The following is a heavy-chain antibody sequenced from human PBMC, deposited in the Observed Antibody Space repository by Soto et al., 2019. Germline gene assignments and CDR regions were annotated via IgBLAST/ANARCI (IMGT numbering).Heavy chain of an antibody. J-gene: IGHJ4*02. V-gene: IGHV3-23*01. CDR1: GFTFSSYS. Sequence: GGSLRLSCAASGFTFSSYSMSWVRQAPGKGLEWVSAITGSGGSTYYADSVKGRFTISRDNSKNTLYLQMNSLRAEDTAVYYCAKGGDLIGYNYGSCFDYWGQGTLVTVSS. D-gene: IGHD5-18*01. CDR3: AKGGDLIGYNYGSCFDY. CDR2: ITGSGGST.